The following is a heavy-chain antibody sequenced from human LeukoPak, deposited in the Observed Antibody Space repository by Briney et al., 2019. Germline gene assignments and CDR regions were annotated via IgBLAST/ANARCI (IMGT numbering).Heavy chain of an antibody. CDR3: ARGLVGVVVPAAIRHAFDI. D-gene: IGHD2-2*02. CDR2: INHSGST. CDR1: GGSFSGYD. V-gene: IGHV4-34*01. J-gene: IGHJ3*02. Sequence: SETLSLTCAVYGGSFSGYDWSWIRQPPGKGLEWIGEINHSGSTNYNPSLKSRVTISVDTSKNQFSLKLSSVTAADTAVYYCARGLVGVVVPAAIRHAFDIWGQGTMVTVSS.